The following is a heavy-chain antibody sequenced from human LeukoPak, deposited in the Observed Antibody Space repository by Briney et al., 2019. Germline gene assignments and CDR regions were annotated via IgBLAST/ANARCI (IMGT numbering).Heavy chain of an antibody. Sequence: ASVTVSFKASGYTFTSYDINWVRHAKAQGLEWMGWMNPNSGNTGYAQKFQGRVTMTRNTSISTAYMELSSLRSEDTAVYCCARGRKHSSGYHYWGQGTLVTVSS. J-gene: IGHJ4*02. CDR1: GYTFTSYD. CDR2: MNPNSGNT. D-gene: IGHD3-22*01. CDR3: ARGRKHSSGYHY. V-gene: IGHV1-8*02.